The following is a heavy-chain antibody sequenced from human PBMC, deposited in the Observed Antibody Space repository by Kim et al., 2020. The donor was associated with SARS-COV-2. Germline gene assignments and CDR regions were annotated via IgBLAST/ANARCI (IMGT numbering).Heavy chain of an antibody. CDR1: GYTFTTYG. J-gene: IGHJ5*02. Sequence: ASVKVSCKASGYTFTTYGISWVRQAPGQGLEWMGWINTNNDYTKYEEKFQSRVTMTKDTSTSTAYMELRSLRSDDTAVYYCARSPTSGQWPIFDPWGQGTLVTVSS. V-gene: IGHV1-18*04. CDR2: INTNNDYT. D-gene: IGHD6-19*01. CDR3: ARSPTSGQWPIFDP.